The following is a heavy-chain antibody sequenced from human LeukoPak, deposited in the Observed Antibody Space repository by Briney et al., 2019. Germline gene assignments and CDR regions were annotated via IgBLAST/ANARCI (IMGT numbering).Heavy chain of an antibody. CDR3: ARRKAKSPYYGGKFWAVPYYMDV. J-gene: IGHJ6*03. CDR1: GGSFSGYY. D-gene: IGHD4-23*01. Sequence: PSETLSLTCAVYGGSFSGYYWSWIRQPPGKGLEWIGEINHSGSTNYNPSLKSRVTISVDTSKNQFSLKLSSVTAADTAVYYCARRKAKSPYYGGKFWAVPYYMDVWGKGTTVTVSS. V-gene: IGHV4-34*01. CDR2: INHSGST.